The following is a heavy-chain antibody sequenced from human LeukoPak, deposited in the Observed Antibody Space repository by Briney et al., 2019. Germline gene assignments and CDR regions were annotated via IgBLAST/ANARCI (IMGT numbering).Heavy chain of an antibody. CDR2: IYYSGST. CDR3: ARDCVDPRGKPLDY. Sequence: PSETLSLTCTVSGGSISSSSYYWGWIRQPPGKGLEWIGSIYYSGSTYYNPSLKSRVTISVDTSKNQFSLKLSSVTAADTAVYYCARDCVDPRGKPLDYWGQGTLVTVSS. J-gene: IGHJ4*02. D-gene: IGHD2-21*01. V-gene: IGHV4-39*07. CDR1: GGSISSSSYY.